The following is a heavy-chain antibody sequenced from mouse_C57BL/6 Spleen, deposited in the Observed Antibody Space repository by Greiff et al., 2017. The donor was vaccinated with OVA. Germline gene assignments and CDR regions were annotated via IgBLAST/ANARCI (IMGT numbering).Heavy chain of an antibody. D-gene: IGHD1-1*01. CDR1: GYTFTSYW. CDR2: IYPGSGST. V-gene: IGHV1-55*01. J-gene: IGHJ4*01. CDR3: ARITTVVAPMDY. Sequence: QVQLQQPGAELVKPGASVKMSCKASGYTFTSYWITWVKQRPGQGLEWIGDIYPGSGSTNYNEKFKSKATLTVDTSSSTAYMQLSSLTSEDSAVYYCARITTVVAPMDYWCQGTSVTVSS.